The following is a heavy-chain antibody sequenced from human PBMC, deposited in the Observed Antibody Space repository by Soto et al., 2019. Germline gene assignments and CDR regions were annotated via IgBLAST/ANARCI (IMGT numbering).Heavy chain of an antibody. CDR2: ISGGGSNT. Sequence: PGGSLRLSCAASGFPFSSYVMSWVRQAPGKGLEWVSGISGGGSNTFYADPVKGRFTISRDNSKNTLLLQMNSLGAEDTAVYYCAKDSNKYSSSLRGRYFDYWGQGIGVTVSS. V-gene: IGHV3-23*01. CDR1: GFPFSSYV. CDR3: AKDSNKYSSSLRGRYFDY. J-gene: IGHJ4*02. D-gene: IGHD4-4*01.